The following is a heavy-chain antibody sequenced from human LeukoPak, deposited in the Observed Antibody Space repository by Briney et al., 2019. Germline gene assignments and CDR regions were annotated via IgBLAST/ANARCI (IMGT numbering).Heavy chain of an antibody. CDR2: IYTSGST. CDR1: GGSISSYY. D-gene: IGHD3-10*01. Sequence: SETLSLTCTVSGGSISSYYRSWIRQPAGKGLEWIGRIYTSGSTNYNPSLKSRVTMSVDTSKNQFSLKLSSVTAADTAVYYCARDITMVRGVLDAFDIWGQGTMVTVSS. CDR3: ARDITMVRGVLDAFDI. V-gene: IGHV4-4*07. J-gene: IGHJ3*02.